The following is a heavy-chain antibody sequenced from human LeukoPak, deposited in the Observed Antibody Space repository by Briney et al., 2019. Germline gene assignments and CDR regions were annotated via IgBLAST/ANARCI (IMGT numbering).Heavy chain of an antibody. Sequence: PSETLSLTCAVYGGSFSGYYWSWIRQPPGKGLEWIGEINHSGSTNYNPSLKSRVTISVDTSKNQFSLKLSSVTAADTAVYYCARSKGGYYDSSGYYYSTAPFDYWGQGTLVTVSS. V-gene: IGHV4-34*01. CDR2: INHSGST. D-gene: IGHD3-22*01. CDR1: GGSFSGYY. J-gene: IGHJ4*02. CDR3: ARSKGGYYDSSGYYYSTAPFDY.